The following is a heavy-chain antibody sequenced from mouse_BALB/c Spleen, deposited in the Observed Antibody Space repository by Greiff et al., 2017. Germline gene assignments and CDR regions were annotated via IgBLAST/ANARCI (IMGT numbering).Heavy chain of an antibody. CDR1: GFTFSSFG. Sequence: EVHLVESGGGLVQPGGSRKLSCAASGFTFSSFGMHWVRQAPEKGLEWVAYISSGSSTIYYADTVKGRFTISRDNPKNTLFLQMTSLRSEDTAMYYCARRGYGSYAMDYWGQGTSVTVSS. CDR2: ISSGSSTI. V-gene: IGHV5-17*02. D-gene: IGHD2-2*01. J-gene: IGHJ4*01. CDR3: ARRGYGSYAMDY.